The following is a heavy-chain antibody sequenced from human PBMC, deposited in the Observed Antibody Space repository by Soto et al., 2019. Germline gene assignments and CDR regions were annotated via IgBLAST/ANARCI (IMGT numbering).Heavy chain of an antibody. D-gene: IGHD6-25*01. V-gene: IGHV4-4*07. CDR1: GGSISSYY. CDR2: IYTSGST. CDR3: PRLVRDSSAPYNWFDP. Sequence: PSETLSLTCTVSGGSISSYYWSWIRQPARPGLEWSGRIYTSGSTNYNPSLKRRVTMSVDTSKNQFSLKLSSVTAADTAVYYCPRLVRDSSAPYNWFDPWGQGALVSVSS. J-gene: IGHJ5*02.